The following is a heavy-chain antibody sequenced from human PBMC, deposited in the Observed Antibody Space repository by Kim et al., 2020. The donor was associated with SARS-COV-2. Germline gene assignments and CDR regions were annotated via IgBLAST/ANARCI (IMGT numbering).Heavy chain of an antibody. CDR1: GFRFSDYY. CDR3: AREPSN. V-gene: IGHV3-11*01. J-gene: IGHJ4*02. D-gene: IGHD6-6*01. CDR2: INGDGSCM. Sequence: GGSLRLSCEASGFRFSDYYMSWVRQAPGKGLEWVAYINGDGSCMKCADSVNGRFSISRDNANNSLSLQMNSLTPEDTAVYYCAREPSNWGQGTLVTGSS.